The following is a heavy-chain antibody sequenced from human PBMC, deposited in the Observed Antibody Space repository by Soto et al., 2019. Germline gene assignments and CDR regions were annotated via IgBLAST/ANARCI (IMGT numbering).Heavy chain of an antibody. CDR3: AKEMYSSSYFDY. Sequence: GGSLSLSCGPSGFPFSTYSFPLVRQAPGKGLEWVAVISYDGANIYYLDSVKGRFTISRDNSKNTLYLHMNSLRGEDTAVYYCAKEMYSSSYFDYWGQGTLVTVSS. D-gene: IGHD6-13*01. V-gene: IGHV3-30-3*01. J-gene: IGHJ4*02. CDR1: GFPFSTYS. CDR2: ISYDGANI.